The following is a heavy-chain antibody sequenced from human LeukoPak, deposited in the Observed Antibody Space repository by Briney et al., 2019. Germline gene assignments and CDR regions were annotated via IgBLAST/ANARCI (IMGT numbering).Heavy chain of an antibody. CDR3: ARDPSVRHGAAAGTFYDY. V-gene: IGHV1-24*01. Sequence: ASVKVSCKVSGYTLTELSMHWVRQAPGKGLEWMGGFDPEDGETIYAQKFQGRVTMTEDTSTDTAYMELSRLRSDDTAVYYCARDPSVRHGAAAGTFYDYWGQGTLVTVSS. J-gene: IGHJ4*02. CDR1: GYTLTELS. D-gene: IGHD6-13*01. CDR2: FDPEDGET.